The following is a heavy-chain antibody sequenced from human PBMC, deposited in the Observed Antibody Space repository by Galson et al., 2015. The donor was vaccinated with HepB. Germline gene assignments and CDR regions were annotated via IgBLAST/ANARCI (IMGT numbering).Heavy chain of an antibody. Sequence: SLRLSCAASGFTFGSHGFHWVRHAPGKGLEWVAAIWYDGTNKYYTDSVKGRFTIFRHNSKNTLYLQMNSLRAGDTAVYYCARGETAWSLDFYYGMDVWGQGTTVTVSS. CDR1: GFTFGSHG. D-gene: IGHD3-3*01. CDR3: ARGETAWSLDFYYGMDV. J-gene: IGHJ6*02. CDR2: IWYDGTNK. V-gene: IGHV3-33*01.